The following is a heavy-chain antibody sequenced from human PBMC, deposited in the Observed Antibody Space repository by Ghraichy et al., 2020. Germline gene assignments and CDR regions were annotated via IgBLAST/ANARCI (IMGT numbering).Heavy chain of an antibody. CDR3: ARTYRILGGVGYFQH. J-gene: IGHJ1*01. Sequence: SETLSLTCAVYGGSFSGYYWSWIRQPPGKGLEWIGEINHSGSTNYNPSLKSRVTISVDTSKNQFSLKLSSVTAADTAVYYCARTYRILGGVGYFQHWGQGTLVTVSS. V-gene: IGHV4-34*01. D-gene: IGHD3-3*02. CDR2: INHSGST. CDR1: GGSFSGYY.